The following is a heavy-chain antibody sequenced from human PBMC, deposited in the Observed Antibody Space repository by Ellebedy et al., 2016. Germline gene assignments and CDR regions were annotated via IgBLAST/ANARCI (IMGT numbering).Heavy chain of an antibody. J-gene: IGHJ6*03. D-gene: IGHD2-2*01. CDR2: INPNSGGT. Sequence: ASVKVSCXASGYTFTGYYMHWVRQAPGQGLEWMGWINPNSGGTNYAQKFQGRVTMTRDTSISTAYMELSRLRSDDTAVYYCASMGHCSSTSCSNYYYMDVWGKGTTVTVSS. V-gene: IGHV1-2*02. CDR1: GYTFTGYY. CDR3: ASMGHCSSTSCSNYYYMDV.